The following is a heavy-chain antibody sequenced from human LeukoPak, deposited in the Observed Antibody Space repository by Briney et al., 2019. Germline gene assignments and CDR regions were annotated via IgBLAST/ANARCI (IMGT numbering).Heavy chain of an antibody. Sequence: GASVKVSCKASGYTFTSYGISWVRQAPGQGLEWMGWISAYNGNTNYAQKLQGRVTMTTDTSTSTAYMELRSLRSDDTAVYYCARDVVGSGWYIEDDYWGQGTLVTVSS. D-gene: IGHD6-19*01. CDR1: GYTFTSYG. CDR2: ISAYNGNT. CDR3: ARDVVGSGWYIEDDY. V-gene: IGHV1-18*01. J-gene: IGHJ4*02.